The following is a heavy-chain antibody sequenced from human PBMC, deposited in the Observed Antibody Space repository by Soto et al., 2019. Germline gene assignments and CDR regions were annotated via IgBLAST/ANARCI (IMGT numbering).Heavy chain of an antibody. V-gene: IGHV3-48*02. Sequence: EVQVVESGGGLVQPGGSLRLSCAASGFTFSSNSMNWVRQAPGKGLEWISYISSSRSTIYADSVKGRCTISRDNAKNSLSMPMNSLRDGDTAVYYCARASWSCHLTSELWGQGTMVTVSS. CDR3: ARASWSCHLTSEL. CDR1: GFTFSSNS. CDR2: ISSSRSTI. D-gene: IGHD2-2*01. J-gene: IGHJ4*02.